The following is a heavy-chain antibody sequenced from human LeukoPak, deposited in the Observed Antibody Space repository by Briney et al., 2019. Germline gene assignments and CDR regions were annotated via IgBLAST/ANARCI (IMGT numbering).Heavy chain of an antibody. V-gene: IGHV4-59*01. CDR2: IYYSGST. D-gene: IGHD3-22*01. CDR1: GGSFSGYY. Sequence: SETLSLTCAVYGGSFSGYYWSWIRQPPGKGLEWIGYIYYSGSTNYNPSLKSRVTISVDTSKNQFSLKLSSVTAADTAVYYCARDLADYYDWRRGDYYYGMDVWGQGTTVTVSS. J-gene: IGHJ6*02. CDR3: ARDLADYYDWRRGDYYYGMDV.